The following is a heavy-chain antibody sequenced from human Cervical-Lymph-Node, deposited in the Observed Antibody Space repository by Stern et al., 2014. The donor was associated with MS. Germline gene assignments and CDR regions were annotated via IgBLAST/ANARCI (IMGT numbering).Heavy chain of an antibody. D-gene: IGHD4-17*01. Sequence: VQLVQSGAEVKKPGASVKVSCQISGSTLTDLSIQWVRQTPGKGLEWMGGFDPEISERIYAENFQDRVTITEDSATDTASMELSTVRSEDTAVYYGASVNDYGAYIEVWGQGTLVTVSS. CDR3: ASVNDYGAYIEV. CDR2: FDPEISER. V-gene: IGHV1-24*01. J-gene: IGHJ1*01. CDR1: GSTLTDLS.